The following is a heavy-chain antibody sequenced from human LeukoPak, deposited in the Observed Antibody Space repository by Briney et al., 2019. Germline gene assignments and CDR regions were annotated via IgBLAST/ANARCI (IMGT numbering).Heavy chain of an antibody. D-gene: IGHD5/OR15-5a*01. Sequence: GGSLRLSCAASGFTLSSYSTNWVRQAPGKGLEWVSSISISSSYIYYADSVKARFPSSRDNPKNLLYLQMNSRSAEGHAVYYCAGDLRQEYYGMDVWGQGTKVTVSS. CDR1: GFTLSSYS. V-gene: IGHV3-21*01. J-gene: IGHJ6*02. CDR2: ISISSSYI. CDR3: AGDLRQEYYGMDV.